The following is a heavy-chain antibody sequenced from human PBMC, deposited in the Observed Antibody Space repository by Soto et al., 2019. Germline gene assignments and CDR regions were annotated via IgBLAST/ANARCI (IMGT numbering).Heavy chain of an antibody. CDR2: SSNYNGDT. D-gene: IGHD6-19*01. V-gene: IGHV1-18*04. Sequence: QVQLVQSGAEVKKPGASVQVSCKASGYTFTRYSINWVRQAPGQGLEWVGWSSNYNGDTKYAQTFQGRVTLTTDTSTTTTYMDLRSLTSDDPAVYFCARGDSTGSPTGWFDPWGQGTLVTVSS. J-gene: IGHJ5*02. CDR1: GYTFTRYS. CDR3: ARGDSTGSPTGWFDP.